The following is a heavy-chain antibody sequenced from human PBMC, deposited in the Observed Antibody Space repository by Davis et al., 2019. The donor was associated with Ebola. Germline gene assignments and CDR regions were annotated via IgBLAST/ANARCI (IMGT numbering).Heavy chain of an antibody. Sequence: GESLKISCAASGFTFSDYYMSWIRQAPGKGLEWVSYISSSGSTIYYADSVKGRFTISRDNPKSTLYLQMHSLRVEDTAVYYCAKGGYFDSLEIESWGQGTLVTVSS. D-gene: IGHD3-9*01. V-gene: IGHV3-11*01. CDR2: ISSSGSTI. CDR1: GFTFSDYY. CDR3: AKGGYFDSLEIES. J-gene: IGHJ4*02.